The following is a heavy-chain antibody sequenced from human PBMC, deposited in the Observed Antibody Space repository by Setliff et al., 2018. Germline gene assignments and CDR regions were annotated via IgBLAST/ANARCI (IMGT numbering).Heavy chain of an antibody. CDR1: GFVVDDKH. J-gene: IGHJ4*02. Sequence: GGSLRLSCAVSGFVVDDKHMTWVRQAPGKGLEWVSVIYNSGETYYADSVKGRFSISRDTSKNTLYLQMDSLTAEDTALYFCASDPPSSGWSFHYWGQGTLVTVSS. CDR3: ASDPPSSGWSFHY. CDR2: IYNSGET. D-gene: IGHD6-19*01. V-gene: IGHV3-66*01.